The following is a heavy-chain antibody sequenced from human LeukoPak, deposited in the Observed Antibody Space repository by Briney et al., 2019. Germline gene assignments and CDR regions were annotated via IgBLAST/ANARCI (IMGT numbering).Heavy chain of an antibody. J-gene: IGHJ4*02. CDR3: ARVPGPQGRSYFDY. D-gene: IGHD1-1*01. CDR1: GYTFTSYD. Sequence: ASVKVSCKASGYTFTSYDINWVRQATGQGLEWMGWMNPNSGNTGYAQKFQGRVTMTRDTSTSTVYMELSSLRSEDTAVYYCARVPGPQGRSYFDYWGQGTLVTVSS. CDR2: MNPNSGNT. V-gene: IGHV1-8*01.